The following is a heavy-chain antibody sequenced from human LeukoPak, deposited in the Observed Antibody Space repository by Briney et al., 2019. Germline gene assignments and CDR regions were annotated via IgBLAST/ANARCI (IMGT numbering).Heavy chain of an antibody. CDR3: ARGYWSSTTCSIDY. Sequence: GGSLRLSCAASGFTFSTYSMNWVRQAPGKGLEWVSSISGSSDTIYYADSVKGRFTISRDYAKTSLYLQMNSLRADEDTAVYYCARGYWSSTTCSIDYWGQGTLVTVSS. V-gene: IGHV3-21*01. D-gene: IGHD2-2*01. J-gene: IGHJ4*02. CDR1: GFTFSTYS. CDR2: ISGSSDTI.